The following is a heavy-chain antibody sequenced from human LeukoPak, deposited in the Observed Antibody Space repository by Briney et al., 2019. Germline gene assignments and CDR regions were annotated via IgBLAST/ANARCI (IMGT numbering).Heavy chain of an antibody. Sequence: GGSLRLSCAASGFTFSDYYMTWIRQAPGKGLEWASYIGSSGSSIYYADSVKRRFTISRDNSKNTLYLQMNSLRAEDTAVYYCAKTPLVVVVAASKFYYFDYWGQGTLVTVSS. V-gene: IGHV3-11*01. D-gene: IGHD2-15*01. CDR3: AKTPLVVVVAASKFYYFDY. CDR2: IGSSGSSI. J-gene: IGHJ4*02. CDR1: GFTFSDYY.